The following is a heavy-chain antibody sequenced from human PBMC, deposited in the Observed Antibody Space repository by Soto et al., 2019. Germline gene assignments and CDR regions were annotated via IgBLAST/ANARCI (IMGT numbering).Heavy chain of an antibody. CDR2: IIPIFGTA. D-gene: IGHD1-26*01. J-gene: IGHJ5*02. V-gene: IGHV1-69*13. Sequence: SVKVSCKASGGTFSSYAISWVRQAPGQGLEWMGGIIPIFGTANYAQKFQGRVTITADESTSTAYMELSSLRSEDTAVYYCARGSRWEPKLDPWGQGTLVTVSS. CDR3: ARGSRWEPKLDP. CDR1: GGTFSSYA.